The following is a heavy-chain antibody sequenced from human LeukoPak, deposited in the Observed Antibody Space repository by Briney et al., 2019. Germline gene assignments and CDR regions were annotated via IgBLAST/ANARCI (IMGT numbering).Heavy chain of an antibody. CDR1: GGTFSSYA. CDR2: IIPIFGTA. Sequence: WASVKVSCKASGGTFSSYAISWVRQAPGQGLEWMGGIIPIFGTANYAQKFQGRVTITADESTSTAYMELSSLRSEDTAVYYCAREYDSSGYYYKYYFDYWGQGTLATVSS. CDR3: AREYDSSGYYYKYYFDY. J-gene: IGHJ4*02. V-gene: IGHV1-69*01. D-gene: IGHD3-22*01.